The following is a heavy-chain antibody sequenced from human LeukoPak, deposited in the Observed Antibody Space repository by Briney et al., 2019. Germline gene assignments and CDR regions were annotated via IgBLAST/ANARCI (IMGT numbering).Heavy chain of an antibody. CDR1: GFTFSSYA. Sequence: GGSLRLSCAASGFTFSSYAMHWVRQAPGKGLEWVAVISYDGSNKYYADSVKGRFTISRDNSKNTLYLQMNSLRAEDTAVYYCAKWTGHLRYFDWLFPYYFDYWGQGTLVTVSS. D-gene: IGHD3-9*01. CDR3: AKWTGHLRYFDWLFPYYFDY. CDR2: ISYDGSNK. J-gene: IGHJ4*02. V-gene: IGHV3-30-3*02.